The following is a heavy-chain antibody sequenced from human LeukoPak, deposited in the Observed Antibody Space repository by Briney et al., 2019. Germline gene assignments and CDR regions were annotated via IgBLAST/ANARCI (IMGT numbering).Heavy chain of an antibody. J-gene: IGHJ4*02. CDR1: GYTFTSYG. Sequence: ASVKVSCKASGYTFTSYGISWVRLAPGRGLEWMGWISAYSVNTNYAQKFQGRVTLTTDTSTRTAYMELRSLRSDDTAVYYCARDRAPSYYYDSSDYSRLFDYWGQGTLVTVSS. CDR2: ISAYSVNT. V-gene: IGHV1-18*01. CDR3: ARDRAPSYYYDSSDYSRLFDY. D-gene: IGHD3-22*01.